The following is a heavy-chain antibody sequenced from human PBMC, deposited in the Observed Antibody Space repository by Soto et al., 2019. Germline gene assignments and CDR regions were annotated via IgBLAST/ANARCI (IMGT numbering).Heavy chain of an antibody. Sequence: QVELQQWGAGLLKPSETLSLTCAVYGGSFSGYYWSWIRQPPGKGLEWIGEINHSGSTNYNPSLNSPLTITEDTPHTQFSLQLSPVAAEDTAVYYCAISAFLSGSYRDFHYWGQGTLVTVS. D-gene: IGHD3-16*02. CDR2: INHSGST. CDR1: GGSFSGYY. V-gene: IGHV4-34*01. CDR3: AISAFLSGSYRDFHY. J-gene: IGHJ4*02.